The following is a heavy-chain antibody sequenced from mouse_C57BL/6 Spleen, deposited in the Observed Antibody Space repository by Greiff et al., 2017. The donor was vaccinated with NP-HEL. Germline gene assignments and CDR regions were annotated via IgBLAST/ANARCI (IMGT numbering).Heavy chain of an antibody. CDR3: ARREDYGNYFDV. CDR2: INPNNGGT. J-gene: IGHJ1*03. Sequence: DYNMDWVKQSHGKSLEWIGDINPNNGGTTYNQKFKGKATLTVDKSSSTAYMELRSLTSEDTAVYYCARREDYGNYFDVWGTGTTVTVSS. V-gene: IGHV1-18*01. CDR1: DYN. D-gene: IGHD2-1*01.